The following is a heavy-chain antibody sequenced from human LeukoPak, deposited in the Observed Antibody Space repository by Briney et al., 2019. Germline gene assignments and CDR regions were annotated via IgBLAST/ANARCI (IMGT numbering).Heavy chain of an antibody. CDR2: INTGNGNT. Sequence: ASVKVSCKASGYTFTSYAMHWVRQAPGQRLECMGWINTGNGNTKYSQKFQGRVTITRDTSASTAYMELSSLRSEDTAVYYCARGDIAAAGTIDYWGQGTLVTVSS. V-gene: IGHV1-3*04. CDR3: ARGDIAAAGTIDY. CDR1: GYTFTSYA. D-gene: IGHD6-13*01. J-gene: IGHJ4*02.